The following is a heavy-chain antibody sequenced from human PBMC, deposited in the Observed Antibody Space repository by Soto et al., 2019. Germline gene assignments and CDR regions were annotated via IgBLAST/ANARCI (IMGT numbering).Heavy chain of an antibody. D-gene: IGHD2-21*02. CDR1: GFTFSSYA. Sequence: GGSLRLSCSASGFTFSSYAMHWVRQAPGKGLEYVSAISSNGGSTYYADSVKGRFTISRDNSKNTLYLQMSSLRAEDTAVYYCVKDPRSRGDCGGDCYSLYFDYWGQGTLVTVSS. J-gene: IGHJ4*02. V-gene: IGHV3-64D*08. CDR2: ISSNGGST. CDR3: VKDPRSRGDCGGDCYSLYFDY.